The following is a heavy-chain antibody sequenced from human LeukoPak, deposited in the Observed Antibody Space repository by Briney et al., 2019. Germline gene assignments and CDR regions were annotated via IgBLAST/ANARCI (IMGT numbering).Heavy chain of an antibody. Sequence: ASVKVSCKASGYIFTNYDINWVRQATGHGLEWIGWMNPDSGNTGSAQKFQGRVTMTSDISVSTAYMELSSLKSDDTAVYYCARGVLGAVLYWGQGTLVTVPS. CDR1: GYIFTNYD. CDR2: MNPDSGNT. J-gene: IGHJ4*02. V-gene: IGHV1-8*01. D-gene: IGHD1-26*01. CDR3: ARGVLGAVLY.